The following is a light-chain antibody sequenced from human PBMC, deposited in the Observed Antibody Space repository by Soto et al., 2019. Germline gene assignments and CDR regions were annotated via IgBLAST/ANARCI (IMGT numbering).Light chain of an antibody. V-gene: IGKV3-11*01. CDR3: QQRGDWPLT. CDR2: DTS. Sequence: EIVLTQYPATLSLSPGERATLSCRASQSVTNYLCWSQQKPGQAPRRLIYDTSNRATGIPARFSGSGSGTDFTLTISSLEPEDFAVYYCQQRGDWPLTFGGGTKVELK. J-gene: IGKJ4*01. CDR1: QSVTNY.